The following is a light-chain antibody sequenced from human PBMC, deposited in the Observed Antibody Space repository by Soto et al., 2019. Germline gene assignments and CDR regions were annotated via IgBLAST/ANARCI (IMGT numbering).Light chain of an antibody. V-gene: IGLV1-36*01. J-gene: IGLJ1*01. CDR3: AAWDDSLNAYV. CDR2: YDD. CDR1: SSNIGNNA. Sequence: QSALTQPPSVSEAPRQRVTIPCSGSSSNIGNNAVNWYQQLPGKAPKLLIYYDDLLPSGVSDRFSGSKSGTSASLAISGLQSEDEADYYCAAWDDSLNAYVFGTGTKVTVL.